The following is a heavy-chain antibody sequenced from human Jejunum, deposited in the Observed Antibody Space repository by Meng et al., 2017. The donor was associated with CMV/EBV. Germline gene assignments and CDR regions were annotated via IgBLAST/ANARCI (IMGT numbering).Heavy chain of an antibody. V-gene: IGHV3-43*01. Sequence: CAASGFTFDDYTMHWVRQAPGKGLEWVSLINWHDHGTRYADSVKGRFIISRDNSRDSLYLQMSSLKTEDTAFYYCVKGKQWLLSHWGQGTLVTVSS. CDR2: INWHDHGT. J-gene: IGHJ4*02. CDR3: VKGKQWLLSH. CDR1: GFTFDDYT. D-gene: IGHD6-19*01.